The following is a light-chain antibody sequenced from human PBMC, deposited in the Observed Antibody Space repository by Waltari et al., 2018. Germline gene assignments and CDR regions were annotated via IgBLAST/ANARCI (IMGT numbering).Light chain of an antibody. CDR1: QSILTS. Sequence: DIQLTQSPSTLSASVGDRVRITCRASQSILTSLVWYQLKPGQAPKLLISKSSSLESGVPSRFSGSGSGTEFTLTISSLQPDDFATYYCQQYNSYLCTFGQGTKVEIK. V-gene: IGKV1-5*03. CDR2: KSS. J-gene: IGKJ1*01. CDR3: QQYNSYLCT.